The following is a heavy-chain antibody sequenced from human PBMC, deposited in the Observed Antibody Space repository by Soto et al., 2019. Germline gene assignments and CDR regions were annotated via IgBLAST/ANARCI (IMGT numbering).Heavy chain of an antibody. CDR3: ARAAGGAYGYEWCFDL. V-gene: IGHV3-7*01. D-gene: IGHD2-8*02. CDR1: GFTLSNYW. J-gene: IGHJ2*01. CDR2: IKQDGSEE. Sequence: GGSLRLSCAASGFTLSNYWMSWVRQAPGKGLEWVANIKQDGSEEYYVDSVKGRFTISRDNAKNSLYLQMNSLRAEDTAVYYCARAAGGAYGYEWCFDLWGRGTLVTVSS.